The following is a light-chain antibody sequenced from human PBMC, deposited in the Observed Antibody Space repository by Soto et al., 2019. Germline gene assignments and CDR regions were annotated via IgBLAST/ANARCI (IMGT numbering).Light chain of an antibody. Sequence: EIELTQSPCTLSLSPGERATLSCRASQSGTSNYLAWYQQKPGQAPRLLIYGASSRATGIPERFSGSGSGTDFTLTISRLETEDFAVYYCHQYGSSPRTFGQGTKVEIK. CDR2: GAS. V-gene: IGKV3-20*01. J-gene: IGKJ1*01. CDR1: QSGTSNY. CDR3: HQYGSSPRT.